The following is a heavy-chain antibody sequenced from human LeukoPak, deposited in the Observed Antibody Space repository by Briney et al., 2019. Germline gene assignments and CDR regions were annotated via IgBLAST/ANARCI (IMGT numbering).Heavy chain of an antibody. CDR2: IYYSGST. Sequence: PSETLSLTCTVSGGSISSSSYYWGWIRQPPGKGLEWIGSIYYSGSTYYNPSLKSRVTISVDTSKNQFSLKLSSVTAADTAVYYCARQGGYKDWFDPWGQGTLVTVSS. D-gene: IGHD3-22*01. J-gene: IGHJ5*02. CDR3: ARQGGYKDWFDP. CDR1: GGSISSSSYY. V-gene: IGHV4-39*01.